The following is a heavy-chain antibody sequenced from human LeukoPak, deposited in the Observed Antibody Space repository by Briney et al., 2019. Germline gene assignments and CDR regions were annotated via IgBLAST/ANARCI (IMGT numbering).Heavy chain of an antibody. J-gene: IGHJ4*02. D-gene: IGHD6-13*01. V-gene: IGHV1-18*01. CDR1: GYTFTRYG. CDR3: ARDSSSSWYGDEDY. CDR2: NCGYNGNT. Sequence: GAAKVSCKASGYTFTRYGISLGRQAPGQGLGWMGWNCGYNGNTNHAQKFPGRVTMTTDTSTTTAYMDLRDLRSDDTAVYYCARDSSSSWYGDEDYWGQGTLVTVSS.